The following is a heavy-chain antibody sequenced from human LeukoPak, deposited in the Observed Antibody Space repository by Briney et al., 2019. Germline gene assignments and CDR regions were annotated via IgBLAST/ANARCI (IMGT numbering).Heavy chain of an antibody. CDR2: ICYSGST. V-gene: IGHV4-31*03. D-gene: IGHD3-10*01. J-gene: IGHJ5*02. Sequence: PSQTLSLTCTVSGGSVSSGNYYWNWIRQHPGKSLEWIGYICYSGSTSYNPSLRSRVTISGTSKNQFSLKMTSVTAADTAVYYCARSNYYASEGRFDPWGQGTLVTVSS. CDR3: ARSNYYASEGRFDP. CDR1: GGSVSSGNYY.